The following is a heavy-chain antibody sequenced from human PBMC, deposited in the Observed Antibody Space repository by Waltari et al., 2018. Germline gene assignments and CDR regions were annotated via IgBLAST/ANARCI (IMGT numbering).Heavy chain of an antibody. CDR3: ARATQPVLRYFDWLSSFFDY. CDR1: GFTFSSYS. J-gene: IGHJ4*02. D-gene: IGHD3-9*01. Sequence: EVQLVESGGGLVKPGGSLRLSCAASGFTFSSYSMNWVRQAPGKGLEWVSSISSSSSYIYYADSVKGRFTISRDNAKNSLYLQMNSLRAEDTAVYYCARATQPVLRYFDWLSSFFDYWGQGTLVTVSS. CDR2: ISSSSSYI. V-gene: IGHV3-21*01.